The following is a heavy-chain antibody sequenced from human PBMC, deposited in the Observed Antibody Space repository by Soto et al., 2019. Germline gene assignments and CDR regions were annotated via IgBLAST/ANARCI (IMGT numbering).Heavy chain of an antibody. V-gene: IGHV4-30-4*01. CDR3: ARVDFWSGYLDY. CDR2: IYYSGST. CDR1: GGSISSGDYY. Sequence: SETLSLTCTVSGGSISSGDYYWSWIRQPPGKGLEWIGYIYYSGSTYYNPSLKSRVTISVDTSKNQFSLKLSSVTAADTAAYYCARVDFWSGYLDYWGQGTLVTVSS. D-gene: IGHD3-3*01. J-gene: IGHJ4*02.